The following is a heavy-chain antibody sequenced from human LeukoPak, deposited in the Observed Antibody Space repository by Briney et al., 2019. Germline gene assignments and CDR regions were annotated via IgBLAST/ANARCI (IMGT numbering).Heavy chain of an antibody. Sequence: PSETLSLTCTVSGGPVSSSTYYWGWIRQPPGKGLEWIVTIYYSGSTYYNPSLKSRVTISVDTSKNQFSLNLSSVTAADTAVYYCARHVTEYSGSYYYLDYWGQGTLVTVSS. CDR3: ARHVTEYSGSYYYLDY. CDR2: IYYSGST. J-gene: IGHJ4*02. D-gene: IGHD1-26*01. V-gene: IGHV4-39*01. CDR1: GGPVSSSTYY.